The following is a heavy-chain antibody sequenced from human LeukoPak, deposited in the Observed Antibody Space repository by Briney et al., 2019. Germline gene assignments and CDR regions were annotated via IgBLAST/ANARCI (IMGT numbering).Heavy chain of an antibody. CDR3: VRPGINDYGGNFDY. CDR2: ISRDSITYT. Sequence: GGSLRLSCVASGFSFSGYSMNWVRQAPGKGLEWVSSISRDSITYTYYADSVKGRFTIFRDNTKDSLYLQMNSLRAEDTAVYYCVRPGINDYGGNFDYWGQGALVTVSS. J-gene: IGHJ4*02. V-gene: IGHV3-21*03. D-gene: IGHD4-23*01. CDR1: GFSFSGYS.